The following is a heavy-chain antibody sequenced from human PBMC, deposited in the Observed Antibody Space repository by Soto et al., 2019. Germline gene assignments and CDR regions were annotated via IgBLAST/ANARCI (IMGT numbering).Heavy chain of an antibody. CDR2: VFTSGTT. J-gene: IGHJ5*02. CDR1: DGSISTYY. D-gene: IGHD2-8*01. V-gene: IGHV4-4*07. Sequence: PSETLSLTCTVSDGSISTYYWSWIRQPAGKELEWIGHVFTSGTTNYTPSLKSRVTMSVDTSKNQVSLKLNSVTTADTAVYYCARDRSTYGGGGTGEVKENWFDPWGPGTLVTVSS. CDR3: ARDRSTYGGGGTGEVKENWFDP.